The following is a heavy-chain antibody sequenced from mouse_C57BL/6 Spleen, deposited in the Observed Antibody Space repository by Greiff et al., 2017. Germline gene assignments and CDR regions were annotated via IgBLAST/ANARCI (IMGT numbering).Heavy chain of an antibody. CDR3: TRQPLYYFDY. J-gene: IGHJ2*01. V-gene: IGHV1-15*01. CDR2: IDPETGGT. Sequence: QVQLQQSGAELVRPGASVTLSCKASGYTFTDYEMHWVKQTPVHGLEWIGAIDPETGGTASNQKFKGKAILTADKSSRTAYMELRSLTSEDSAVYYCTRQPLYYFDYWGQGTTLTVSS. CDR1: GYTFTDYE.